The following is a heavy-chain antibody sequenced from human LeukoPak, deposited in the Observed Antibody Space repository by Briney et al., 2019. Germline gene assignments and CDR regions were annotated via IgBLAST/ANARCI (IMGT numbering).Heavy chain of an antibody. J-gene: IGHJ4*02. CDR1: GFTFNHYW. V-gene: IGHV3-7*01. CDR2: IKQDGSEK. D-gene: IGHD3-10*01. CDR3: ARSLLWFGEPT. Sequence: GVSLRLSCAASGFTFNHYWMTWVRQAPERGMVWVANIKQDGSEKYYVDSVKGLFTVSRDNAKNSVYLQMNSLRVEETAVYYCARSLLWFGEPTRGQGTLVTVSS.